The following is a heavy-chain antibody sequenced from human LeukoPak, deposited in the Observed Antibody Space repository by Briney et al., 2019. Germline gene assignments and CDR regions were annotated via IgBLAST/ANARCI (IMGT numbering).Heavy chain of an antibody. CDR2: IKQDGSEK. Sequence: GGSLRLSCAASGFTFSSYWMSWVRQAPGKGLERVANIKQDGSEKYYVDSVKGRFTISRDNAKNSLYLQMNSLRAEDTAVYYCARDRDYYDSSGYSDAFDIWGQGTMVTVSS. CDR1: GFTFSSYW. CDR3: ARDRDYYDSSGYSDAFDI. J-gene: IGHJ3*02. V-gene: IGHV3-7*04. D-gene: IGHD3-22*01.